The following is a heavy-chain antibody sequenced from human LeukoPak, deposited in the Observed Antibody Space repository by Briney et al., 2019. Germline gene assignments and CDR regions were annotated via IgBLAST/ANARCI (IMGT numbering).Heavy chain of an antibody. Sequence: PGGSLRLSCAASGFTFSDYYMSWIRQAPGKGLEWVSSISSSSSYIYYADSVKGRFTISRDNAKNSLFLKTDTLRGDDTGIYYCARDPNVLGITPYYFDFWGQGTLVTVSS. CDR2: ISSSSSYI. J-gene: IGHJ4*02. V-gene: IGHV3-11*06. CDR3: ARDPNVLGITPYYFDF. D-gene: IGHD3-10*02. CDR1: GFTFSDYY.